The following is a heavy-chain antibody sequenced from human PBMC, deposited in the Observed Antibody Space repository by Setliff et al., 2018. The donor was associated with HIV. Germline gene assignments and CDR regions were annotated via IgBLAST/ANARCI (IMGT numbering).Heavy chain of an antibody. V-gene: IGHV4-34*01. Sequence: PSETLSLTCAVYGGSFSGYYWTWIRQPPGKGLEWIGEITHSGSTHYNPSLETRVTISVDTSKNQFSLKLSSVTAADTAVYYCAKGVAGLQYYYYYMDVWGKGATVTVSS. CDR2: ITHSGST. D-gene: IGHD6-19*01. CDR3: AKGVAGLQYYYYYMDV. J-gene: IGHJ6*03. CDR1: GGSFSGYY.